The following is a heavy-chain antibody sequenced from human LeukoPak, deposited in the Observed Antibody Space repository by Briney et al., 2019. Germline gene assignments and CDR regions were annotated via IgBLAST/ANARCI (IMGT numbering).Heavy chain of an antibody. CDR1: GGSFSGYY. V-gene: IGHV4-34*01. Sequence: PSETLSLTCALYGGSFSGYYWSWIRQPSGKGLEWIGEINHSGSTNYNPSLKSRVTISVDTSKNQFSLKLRSVTAADTAVYYCARGRGGSYPPRDFDYWDQGTLVTLSS. J-gene: IGHJ4*02. CDR3: ARGRGGSYPPRDFDY. CDR2: INHSGST. D-gene: IGHD1-26*01.